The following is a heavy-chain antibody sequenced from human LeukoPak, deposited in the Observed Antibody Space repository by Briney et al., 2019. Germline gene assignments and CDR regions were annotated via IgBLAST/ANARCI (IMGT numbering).Heavy chain of an antibody. Sequence: GGSLRLSCAASGFTFSSYSMNSVRQAPGKGLEWVSYISSGSITIYYADSVKGRFTISRDNAKNSLYLQMNSLRDEDTAVYYCARDSHFQTSSGYSFDYWGQGALVTVSS. V-gene: IGHV3-48*02. CDR2: ISSGSITI. CDR3: ARDSHFQTSSGYSFDY. D-gene: IGHD3-22*01. CDR1: GFTFSSYS. J-gene: IGHJ4*02.